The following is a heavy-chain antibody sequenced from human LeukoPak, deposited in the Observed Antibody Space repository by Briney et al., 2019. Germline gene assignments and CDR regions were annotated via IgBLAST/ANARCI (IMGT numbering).Heavy chain of an antibody. CDR3: ARVGYCSGGSCYSVGMDV. CDR2: ISSSSSTI. V-gene: IGHV3-48*04. D-gene: IGHD2-15*01. CDR1: GITFSTYG. J-gene: IGHJ6*02. Sequence: GGSLRLSCAASGITFSTYGMNWVRQAPGKGLEWVSYISSSSSTIYYADPVKGRFTISRDNAENSLYLQMNSLRAEDTAMYYCARVGYCSGGSCYSVGMDVWAKGPRSPSP.